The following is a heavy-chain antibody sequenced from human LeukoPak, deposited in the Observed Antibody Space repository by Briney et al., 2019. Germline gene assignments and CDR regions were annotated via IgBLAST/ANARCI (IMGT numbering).Heavy chain of an antibody. CDR2: ISNDGGGT. Sequence: GGSLRLSCAAPGFIFNDYGLIWVRQAPGKRLEWVSAISNDGGGTNYADFVKGRFTISRDNSKNTLFLQMNSLRAEDTALYYCAKGSSGYFVDLWGQGTLVTVSS. D-gene: IGHD3-22*01. CDR3: AKGSSGYFVDL. CDR1: GFIFNDYG. J-gene: IGHJ5*02. V-gene: IGHV3-23*01.